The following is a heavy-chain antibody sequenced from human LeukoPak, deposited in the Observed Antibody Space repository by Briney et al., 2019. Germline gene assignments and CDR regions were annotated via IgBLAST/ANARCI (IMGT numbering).Heavy chain of an antibody. Sequence: GGSLRLSCAASGFTFSSYAMHWVRQAPGKGLEWVAVISYDGSNKYYADSVKGRFTISRDNSKNTLYLQMNSLRAEDTAVYYCAKDARPKSLRFFPRIYYYYGMDVWGQGTTVTVSS. D-gene: IGHD3-3*01. J-gene: IGHJ6*02. CDR3: AKDARPKSLRFFPRIYYYYGMDV. CDR1: GFTFSSYA. CDR2: ISYDGSNK. V-gene: IGHV3-30-3*01.